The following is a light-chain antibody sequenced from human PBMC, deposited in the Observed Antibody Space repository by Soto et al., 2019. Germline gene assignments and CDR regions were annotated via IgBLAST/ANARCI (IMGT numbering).Light chain of an antibody. CDR1: SSNIGTGYD. V-gene: IGLV1-40*01. Sequence: QSVLTQPPSVSGAPGQRVTISCTGSSSNIGTGYDVHWYKQLPGRAPKLLISGNINRPSGVPDRFSGSKSGPSASLAITGLHAEDEGDYYCQSFDTKVRGGVFGGGTKVPVL. J-gene: IGLJ2*01. CDR3: QSFDTKVRGGV. CDR2: GNI.